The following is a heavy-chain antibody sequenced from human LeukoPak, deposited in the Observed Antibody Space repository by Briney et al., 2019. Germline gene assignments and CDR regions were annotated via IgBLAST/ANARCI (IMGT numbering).Heavy chain of an antibody. J-gene: IGHJ6*02. Sequence: GGSLRLSCAASGFTFSSYGMHWVRQAPGKGLEWVAVIWYDGSNKYYADSVKGRFTISRDNSKNTLYLQMNSLRAEDTAVYYCARQLVVPAATNYYYYYGMDVWGQGTTVTVSS. V-gene: IGHV3-33*01. CDR1: GFTFSSYG. CDR2: IWYDGSNK. D-gene: IGHD2-2*01. CDR3: ARQLVVPAATNYYYYYGMDV.